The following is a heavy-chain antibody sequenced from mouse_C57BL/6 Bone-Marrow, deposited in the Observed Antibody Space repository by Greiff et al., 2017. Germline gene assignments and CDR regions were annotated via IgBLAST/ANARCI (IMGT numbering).Heavy chain of an antibody. CDR3: VYDYDGYAMDY. CDR1: GYTFTSYW. Sequence: QVQLQQPGAELVKPGASVKLSCKASGYTFTSYWMHWVKQRPGQGLEWIGMIHPNSGSTNYNEKFKSKATLTVDKSSSTAYMQLSSLTSEDSAVYYCVYDYDGYAMDYWGQRTSVTVSS. CDR2: IHPNSGST. V-gene: IGHV1-64*01. D-gene: IGHD2-4*01. J-gene: IGHJ4*01.